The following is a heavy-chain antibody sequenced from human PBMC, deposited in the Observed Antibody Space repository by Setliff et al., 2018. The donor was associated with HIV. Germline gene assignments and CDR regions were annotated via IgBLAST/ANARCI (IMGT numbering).Heavy chain of an antibody. D-gene: IGHD3-10*01. CDR3: ARRGNYLGDAFDI. Sequence: PSETLRLSCAGSGFTFSLYSMNWVRQAPGKGLEWVSFISGSGGVKYYSDSMKGRFIISRDNAKNSVSLQMNSPRVEDTAVYYCARRGNYLGDAFDIWGQGTMVTVSS. V-gene: IGHV3-21*01. J-gene: IGHJ3*02. CDR2: ISGSGGVK. CDR1: GFTFSLYS.